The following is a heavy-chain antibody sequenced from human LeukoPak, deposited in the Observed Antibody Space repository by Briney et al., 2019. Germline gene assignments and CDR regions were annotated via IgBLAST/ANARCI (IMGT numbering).Heavy chain of an antibody. CDR2: IFTSGGT. V-gene: IGHV3-53*01. Sequence: GGSLRLSCVASGFSVSTNYMTWVRQAPGKGLEFVSVIFTSGGTNYADSVRGRFTVSRDNSRNTVSLQMSSLRVEDTGIYYCAKAGIGADGAGFLCEYWGQGTLVTVSS. D-gene: IGHD1-1*01. J-gene: IGHJ4*02. CDR3: AKAGIGADGAGFLCEY. CDR1: GFSVSTNY.